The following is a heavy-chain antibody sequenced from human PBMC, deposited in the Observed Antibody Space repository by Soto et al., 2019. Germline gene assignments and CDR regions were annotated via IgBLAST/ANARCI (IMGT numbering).Heavy chain of an antibody. CDR1: GYTFSNYG. Sequence: ASVKVSCKTSGYTFSNYGITWVRQAPGQPLEWLGWISLYSDGTNYAQKFQGRVSMTTDTSTTTAYMELRSLRTDDTAVYYCARVVPGAEAWFGPWGQGTLVTVSS. V-gene: IGHV1-18*01. D-gene: IGHD2-2*01. CDR2: ISLYSDGT. CDR3: ARVVPGAEAWFGP. J-gene: IGHJ5*02.